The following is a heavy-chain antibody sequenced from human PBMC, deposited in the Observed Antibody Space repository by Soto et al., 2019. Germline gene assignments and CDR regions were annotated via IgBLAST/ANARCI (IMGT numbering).Heavy chain of an antibody. CDR2: IYSGGST. D-gene: IGHD6-19*01. Sequence: GGSLRLSCAASGFTVSSNYMSWVRQAPGKGLEWVSVIYSGGSTYYADSVKGRFTISRDNSKNTLYLQMNSLRAEDTAVYYCARDEYPGSSGWYYWGQGTLVTVSS. V-gene: IGHV3-66*01. CDR1: GFTVSSNY. J-gene: IGHJ4*02. CDR3: ARDEYPGSSGWYY.